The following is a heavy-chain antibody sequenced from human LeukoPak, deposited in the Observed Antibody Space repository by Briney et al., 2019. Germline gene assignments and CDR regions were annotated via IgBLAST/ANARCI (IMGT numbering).Heavy chain of an antibody. CDR2: ISSSSSYI. J-gene: IGHJ4*02. V-gene: IGHV3-21*04. CDR1: GFTFSSYS. CDR3: ARWPHQGATTFDY. Sequence: PGGSLRLSCAASGFTFSSYSMNWVRQAPGKGLEWVSSISSSSSYIYYADSVKGRFTISRDNAKNSLCLQMNSLRAEDTAVYFCARWPHQGATTFDYWGQGTLVTVSS. D-gene: IGHD1-26*01.